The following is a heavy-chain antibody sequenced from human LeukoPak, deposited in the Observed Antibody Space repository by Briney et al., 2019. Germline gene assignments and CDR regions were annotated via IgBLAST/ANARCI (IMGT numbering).Heavy chain of an antibody. CDR2: IYHSGST. Sequence: SETLSLTCAVSGYSISSGYYWGWIRQPPGKGPEWIGSIYHSGSTYYNPSLKSRVTISVDTSKNQFSLKLSSVTAADTAVYYCARHSGRGVPAAFPFDYWGQGTLVTVSS. CDR3: ARHSGRGVPAAFPFDY. J-gene: IGHJ4*02. V-gene: IGHV4-38-2*01. CDR1: GYSISSGYY. D-gene: IGHD2-2*01.